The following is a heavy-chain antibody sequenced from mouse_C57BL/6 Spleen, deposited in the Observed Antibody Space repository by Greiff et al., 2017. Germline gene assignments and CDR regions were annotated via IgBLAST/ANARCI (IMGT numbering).Heavy chain of an antibody. V-gene: IGHV1-62-2*01. CDR3: ARHEHYYGSSGYFDV. J-gene: IGHJ1*03. CDR2: FYPGSGSI. CDR1: GYTFTEYT. Sequence: VKVVESGAELVKPGASVKLSCKASGYTFTEYTIHWVKQRSGQGLEWIGWFYPGSGSIKYNEKFKDKATLTADKSSSTVYMELSRLTSEDSAVYFCARHEHYYGSSGYFDVWGTGTTVTVSS. D-gene: IGHD1-1*01.